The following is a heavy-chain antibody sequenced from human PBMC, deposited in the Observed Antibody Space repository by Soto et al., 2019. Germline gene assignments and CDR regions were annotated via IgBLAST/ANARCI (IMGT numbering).Heavy chain of an antibody. Sequence: ASVKVSCKASGYTFTSYGISWVRQAPGQGLEWMGWISAYNGNTNYAQKLQGRVTMTTDTSTSTAYMELRSLRSDDTAVYYCARVGGELRYCGGGSCYPTYYYYYMDVWGKGTTVTVSS. J-gene: IGHJ6*03. D-gene: IGHD2-15*01. CDR2: ISAYNGNT. CDR3: ARVGGELRYCGGGSCYPTYYYYYMDV. V-gene: IGHV1-18*01. CDR1: GYTFTSYG.